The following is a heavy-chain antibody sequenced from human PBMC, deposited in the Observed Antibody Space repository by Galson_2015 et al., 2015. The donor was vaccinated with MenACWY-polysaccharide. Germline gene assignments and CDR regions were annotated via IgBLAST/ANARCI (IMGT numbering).Heavy chain of an antibody. D-gene: IGHD3-10*01. CDR1: GFTGSSNS. CDR2: LYHNGNR. Sequence: SLRLCGAASGFTGSSNSMTWVRQGPGTGQEWGTGLYHNGNRYYGNAVQGRVTISRADYEQTVDLQMNSLRAEDTAVYYCARICRRSGECFFDYWGQGTVVTVSS. V-gene: IGHV3-53*01. J-gene: IGHJ4*02. CDR3: ARICRRSGECFFDY.